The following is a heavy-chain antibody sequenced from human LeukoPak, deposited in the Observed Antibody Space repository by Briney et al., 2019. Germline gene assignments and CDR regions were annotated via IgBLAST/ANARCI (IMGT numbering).Heavy chain of an antibody. D-gene: IGHD3-22*01. J-gene: IGHJ4*02. CDR3: ARHDSSGYYWFDY. Sequence: PSETLSLTCAVYGGSFSGYYWSWIRQPPGKGLEWIGSIYHSGSTYYNPSLKSRVTISVDTSKNQISLKLSSVTAADTAVYYCARHDSSGYYWFDYWGQGTLVTVSS. CDR1: GGSFSGYY. V-gene: IGHV4-34*01. CDR2: IYHSGST.